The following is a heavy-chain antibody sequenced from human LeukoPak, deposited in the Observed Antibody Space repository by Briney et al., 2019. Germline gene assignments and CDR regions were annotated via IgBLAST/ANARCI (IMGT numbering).Heavy chain of an antibody. D-gene: IGHD5-18*01. CDR1: GFTFSSYG. J-gene: IGHJ4*02. V-gene: IGHV3-30*02. CDR3: AKSSGYSYGSNFDY. Sequence: GGSLRLSCAASGFTFSSYGMHWVRQLPGKGLGWWAFIRYDGSNKYYADSVKGRFTISRDNSKNTLYLQMNSLRAEDTAVYYCAKSSGYSYGSNFDYWGQGTLVTVSS. CDR2: IRYDGSNK.